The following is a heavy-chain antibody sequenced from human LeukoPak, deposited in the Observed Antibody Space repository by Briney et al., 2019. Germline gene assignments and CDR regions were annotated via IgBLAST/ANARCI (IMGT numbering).Heavy chain of an antibody. Sequence: SETLSLTCTVSGGSISSYYWSWIRQPPGKGLEWIGYIYYSGSTNYNPSLKSRVTLSVDTSKNQFSLQLRSVTTADTAVYYCARDGEQLVLYWFDPWGQGTLVTVSS. CDR2: IYYSGST. CDR3: ARDGEQLVLYWFDP. J-gene: IGHJ5*02. CDR1: GGSISSYY. D-gene: IGHD6-6*01. V-gene: IGHV4-59*01.